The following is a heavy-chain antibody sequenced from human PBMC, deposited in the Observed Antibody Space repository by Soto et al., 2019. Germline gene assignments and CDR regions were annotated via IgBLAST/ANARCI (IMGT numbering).Heavy chain of an antibody. J-gene: IGHJ5*02. Sequence: QVQLQESGPGLVKPSETLSLTCTVSGSDITTYYWSWLRQSPGQGLEWIGHIYDTGSTTYNPPLKSRVTISVDTSNKQFSLRLTSVTAADTAVYYCARCPIDHNWFDPWGQGTLVTVSS. CDR1: GSDITTYY. V-gene: IGHV4-59*01. CDR3: ARCPIDHNWFDP. D-gene: IGHD3-9*01. CDR2: IYDTGST.